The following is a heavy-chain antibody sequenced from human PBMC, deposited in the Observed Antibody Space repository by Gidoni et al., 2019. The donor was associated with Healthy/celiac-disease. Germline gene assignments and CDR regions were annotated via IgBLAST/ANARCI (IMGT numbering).Heavy chain of an antibody. CDR2: IYHRGST. CDR3: ARGRGDSPLWYFDL. CDR1: GYSISSGDY. Sequence: QVQLQASGPGLVKPSETLSLTCAVSGYSISSGDYWGWIRQPPGKGLEWIGSIYHRGSTYSNPSLKSRVTISVDTSKNQFSLKLSSVTAADTAVYYCARGRGDSPLWYFDLWGRGTLVTVSS. D-gene: IGHD4-17*01. V-gene: IGHV4-38-2*01. J-gene: IGHJ2*01.